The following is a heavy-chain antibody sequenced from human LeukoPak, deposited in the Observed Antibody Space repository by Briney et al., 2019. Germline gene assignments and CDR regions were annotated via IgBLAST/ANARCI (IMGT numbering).Heavy chain of an antibody. CDR3: AKGRFSNFDH. CDR2: ISGSGGGGST. D-gene: IGHD4-11*01. V-gene: IGHV3-23*01. J-gene: IGHJ5*02. CDR1: LVTSRRVG. Sequence: GGSLRLSCAPSLVTSRRVGMSWVRQAPGKGLEWVSAISGSGGGGSTNYADSVRGRFTITRDNSKNTLYMQMNSLRAEDTALYYCAKGRFSNFDHWGQGTLVTVSS.